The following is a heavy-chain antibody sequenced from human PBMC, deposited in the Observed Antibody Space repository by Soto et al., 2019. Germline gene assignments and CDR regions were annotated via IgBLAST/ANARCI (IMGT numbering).Heavy chain of an antibody. CDR3: ARERSDGDFFDH. D-gene: IGHD3-10*01. J-gene: IGHJ4*02. CDR2: INSGSVFI. V-gene: IGHV3-21*01. CDR1: GFDFSDYS. Sequence: PGGSLRLSCAASGFDFSDYSMNWVRRAPGKGLEWVASINSGSVFIYHADSVKGRFTISRDNPKNSLYLQMNSLRAEDTAVYYCARERSDGDFFDHWGQGILVTVSS.